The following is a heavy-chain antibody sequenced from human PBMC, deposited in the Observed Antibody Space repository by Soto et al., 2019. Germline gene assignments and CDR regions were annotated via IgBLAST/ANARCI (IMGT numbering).Heavy chain of an antibody. Sequence: QVQLVQSGAEVKKPGSSVKVSCKASGGTFSSYAISWVRQAPGQGLEWMGGIVPIFGTANYAQKFQGRVTITADEATSRAYVDLSSLRSEDTAVYSCASSVPVRIAAAAHYGMDVWGQGTTVTVSS. V-gene: IGHV1-69*12. J-gene: IGHJ6*02. CDR2: IVPIFGTA. D-gene: IGHD6-13*01. CDR3: ASSVPVRIAAAAHYGMDV. CDR1: GGTFSSYA.